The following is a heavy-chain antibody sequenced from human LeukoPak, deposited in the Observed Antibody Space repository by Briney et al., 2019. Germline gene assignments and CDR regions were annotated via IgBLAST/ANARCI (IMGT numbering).Heavy chain of an antibody. CDR3: AELGITMIGGV. Sequence: GGSLRLSCAASGFTFSSYEMNWVRQAPGKGLEWVSYISSSGSTIYHADSVKGRFTISRDNAKNSLYLQMNSLGAEDTAVYYCAELGITMIGGVWGKGTTVTISS. CDR1: GFTFSSYE. D-gene: IGHD3-10*02. V-gene: IGHV3-48*03. CDR2: ISSSGSTI. J-gene: IGHJ6*04.